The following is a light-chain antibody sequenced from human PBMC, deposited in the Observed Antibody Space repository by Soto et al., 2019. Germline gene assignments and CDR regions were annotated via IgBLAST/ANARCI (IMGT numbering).Light chain of an antibody. CDR2: ENT. Sequence: VLTQPPSVSAAPGEKVTISCSGSSSDIGRHHVSWYQQLPGTAPKLLIYENTKRPSGIPDRFSGSKSGTSATLGITGLQTGDEADYYCGTWDTSLSRVFGTGTKSPS. CDR1: SSDIGRHH. CDR3: GTWDTSLSRV. J-gene: IGLJ1*01. V-gene: IGLV1-51*02.